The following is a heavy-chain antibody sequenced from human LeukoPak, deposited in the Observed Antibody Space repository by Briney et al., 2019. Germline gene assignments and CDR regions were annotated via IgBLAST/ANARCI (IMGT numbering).Heavy chain of an antibody. D-gene: IGHD2/OR15-2a*01. Sequence: SETLSLTCTVSGGSVSSDYWSWIRQPPGKGLGWIGYIYHTGNSDYNPSLKSRATISLDTSKNQFSLKLTSVTAADTAVYFCARHPFSSPFDYWGQGTLVTVSS. CDR3: ARHPFSSPFDY. CDR1: GGSVSSDY. V-gene: IGHV4-59*08. CDR2: IYHTGNS. J-gene: IGHJ4*02.